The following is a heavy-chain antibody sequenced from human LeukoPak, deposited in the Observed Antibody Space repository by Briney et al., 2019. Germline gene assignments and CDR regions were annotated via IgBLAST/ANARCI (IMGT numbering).Heavy chain of an antibody. CDR1: GFSFDDYA. CDR2: ISWNSGSI. CDR3: AKDHVVRGVITDNWFDP. Sequence: GGSLRLSCAASGFSFDDYALHWVRQAPGKGLEWVSGISWNSGSIGYADSVKGRFTISRDNAKNSLYLQMNSLRAEDTALYYCAKDHVVRGVITDNWFDPWGQGTLVTVSS. D-gene: IGHD3-10*01. J-gene: IGHJ5*02. V-gene: IGHV3-9*01.